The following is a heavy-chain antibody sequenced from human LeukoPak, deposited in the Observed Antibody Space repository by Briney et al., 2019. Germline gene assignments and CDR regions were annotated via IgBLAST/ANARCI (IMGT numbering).Heavy chain of an antibody. CDR1: GFTFSNYW. J-gene: IGHJ4*02. V-gene: IGHV3-7*05. D-gene: IGHD1-1*01. CDR2: TKQDGIEK. Sequence: GGSLRLSCAASGFTFSNYWMTWVRQAPGKGLEWVANTKQDGIEKYYVDSVKGRFTISRDNAKNSLFLQMDSLSAEDTAVYYCARITTRYLDYWGQGTLVTVSS. CDR3: ARITTRYLDY.